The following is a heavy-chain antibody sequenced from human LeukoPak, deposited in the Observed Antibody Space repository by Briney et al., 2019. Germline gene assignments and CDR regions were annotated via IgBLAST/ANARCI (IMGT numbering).Heavy chain of an antibody. CDR2: IYYSGST. D-gene: IGHD2-2*01. CDR1: GGSISSYY. J-gene: IGHJ5*02. V-gene: IGHV4-59*01. Sequence: SETLSLTCIVSGGSISSYYWSWIRQPPGKGLEWIGYIYYSGSTKYNPSLKSRITISVDTSKNQFSLKLSSVTAADTALYYCARPGPAAPRGWFDPWGQGTLVTVSS. CDR3: ARPGPAAPRGWFDP.